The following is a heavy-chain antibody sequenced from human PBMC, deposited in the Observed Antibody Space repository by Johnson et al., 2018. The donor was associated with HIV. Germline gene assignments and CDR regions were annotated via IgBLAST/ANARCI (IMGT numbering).Heavy chain of an antibody. CDR1: GFIFSSYA. CDR2: ISYDGSNK. Sequence: VQLVESGGGVVQPGRSLRLSCAASGFIFSSYAMHWVRQAPGKGLEWVGLISYDGSNKYYADSVKGRFTISRDNSKNTLYLQMNSLRAEDTAVYYCAKTEDAFDIWGQVTMVTVSS. CDR3: AKTEDAFDI. V-gene: IGHV3-30*18. J-gene: IGHJ3*02.